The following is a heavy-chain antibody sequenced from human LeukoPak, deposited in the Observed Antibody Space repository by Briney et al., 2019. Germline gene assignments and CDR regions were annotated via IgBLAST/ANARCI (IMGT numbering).Heavy chain of an antibody. Sequence: ASVKVSCKASGYTFTSYGISWVRQAPGQGLEWMAWISGYNGDTNYVQKFQDRITMTTDTSTSTAYLELTSLRSDDTAVYYCARDWGAPHTLNFDSWGQGTLVTVSS. CDR1: GYTFTSYG. J-gene: IGHJ4*02. CDR3: ARDWGAPHTLNFDS. D-gene: IGHD1-26*01. V-gene: IGHV1-18*01. CDR2: ISGYNGDT.